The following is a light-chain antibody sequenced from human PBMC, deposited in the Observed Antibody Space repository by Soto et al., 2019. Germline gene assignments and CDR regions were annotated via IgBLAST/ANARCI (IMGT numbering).Light chain of an antibody. CDR2: EVT. V-gene: IGLV2-23*02. Sequence: QSALTQPASVSGSPGQSITISCTGTSSDVGSYNLVSWYHQHPGKAPKLMIYEVTKWPSGVSNRFSGSKSVNTASLTISGLQAEDEADYYCCSYAGSSTFYVFGTGTKVTVL. CDR1: SSDVGSYNL. CDR3: CSYAGSSTFYV. J-gene: IGLJ1*01.